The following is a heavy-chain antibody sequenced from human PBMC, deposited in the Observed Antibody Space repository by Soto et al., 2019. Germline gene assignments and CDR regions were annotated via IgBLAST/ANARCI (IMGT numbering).Heavy chain of an antibody. D-gene: IGHD3-10*01. V-gene: IGHV1-18*01. Sequence: ASVKRACKASGYSFTSYGIRWVRPAPGQGLEWMGWISAYNGNTNYAQKLQGRVTMTTDTSTSTAYMELRSLRSDDTAVYYCARDHTGELLWFGELYFDYWG. CDR1: GYSFTSYG. CDR2: ISAYNGNT. CDR3: ARDHTGELLWFGELYFDY. J-gene: IGHJ4*01.